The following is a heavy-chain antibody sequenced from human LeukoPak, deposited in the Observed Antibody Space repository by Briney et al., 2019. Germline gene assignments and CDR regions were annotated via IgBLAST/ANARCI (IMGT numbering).Heavy chain of an antibody. D-gene: IGHD3-10*01. CDR3: ARGSQESGSYYLGD. V-gene: IGHV3-53*01. CDR2: IYSGGNT. Sequence: PGGSLRLSRAASGFNVSSNYMSWVRQAPGKGLEGVSVIYSGGNTYYADSVKGRFTISKDSSKNTLYLQMSSLRAEDAAVYYCARGSQESGSYYLGDWGQGTLVTVSS. CDR1: GFNVSSNY. J-gene: IGHJ4*02.